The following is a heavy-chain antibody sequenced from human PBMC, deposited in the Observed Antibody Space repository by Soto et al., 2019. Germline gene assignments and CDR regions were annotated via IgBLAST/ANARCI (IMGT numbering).Heavy chain of an antibody. CDR2: ISNDGNNK. D-gene: IGHD6-13*01. CDR3: AKDAAGLTYYFDY. CDR1: GITFGNYG. Sequence: HPGGSLRLSCAASGITFGNYGMHWVRQAPGKGLEWVAVISNDGNNKYYADSVKGRFTISRDNSKNTLYLQMNSLRAEDTAVYYCAKDAAGLTYYFDYWGQGTLVTVSS. J-gene: IGHJ4*02. V-gene: IGHV3-30*18.